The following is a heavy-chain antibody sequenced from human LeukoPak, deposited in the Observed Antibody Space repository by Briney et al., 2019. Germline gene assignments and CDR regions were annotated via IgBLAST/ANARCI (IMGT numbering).Heavy chain of an antibody. CDR2: SSVFTGDS. V-gene: IGHV1-18*01. J-gene: IGHJ6*03. CDR1: GYFFSKYG. Sequence: ASVKVSCKASGYFFSKYGINWVRQAPGQGLQWMGSSSVFTGDSNYARHLQDRFTMTTDTSTNTAYMELRSLKSDDTAVYCARGTSSGLRGEYFMDVWGKGTAVIVSS. D-gene: IGHD3-10*01. CDR3: ARGTSSGLRGEYFMDV.